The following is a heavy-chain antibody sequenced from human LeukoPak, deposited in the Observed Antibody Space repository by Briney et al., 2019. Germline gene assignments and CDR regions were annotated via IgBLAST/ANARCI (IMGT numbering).Heavy chain of an antibody. CDR2: IRYDGSNK. CDR3: AKDPYYVVTEHFDY. D-gene: IGHD1-26*01. CDR1: GFTFSSYG. V-gene: IGHV3-30*02. J-gene: IGHJ4*02. Sequence: GGSLRLSCAASGFTFSSYGMHWVRQAPGKGLEWVAFIRYDGSNKYYADSVKGRFTISRDNSKNTLYLQMNSLRAEDTAVYYCAKDPYYVVTEHFDYWGQGTLVTVSS.